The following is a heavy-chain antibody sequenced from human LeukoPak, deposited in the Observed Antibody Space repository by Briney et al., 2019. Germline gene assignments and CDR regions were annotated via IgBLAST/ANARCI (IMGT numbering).Heavy chain of an antibody. CDR1: GYTFNSYD. D-gene: IGHD2-2*01. CDR2: MNPNSGNT. J-gene: IGHJ4*02. V-gene: IGHV1-8*01. Sequence: ASLKVSCKASGYTFNSYDINSVRQATGQGLEWMGWMNPNSGNTGYAQKFQGRVTMTRNTSISTAYMELSSLRSEDTAVYYCARGRKASDYWGQGTLVTVSS. CDR3: ARGRKASDY.